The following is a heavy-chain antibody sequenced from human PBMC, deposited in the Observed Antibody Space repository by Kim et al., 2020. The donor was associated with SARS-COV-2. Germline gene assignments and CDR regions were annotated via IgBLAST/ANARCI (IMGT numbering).Heavy chain of an antibody. CDR1: GGSISSSSYY. D-gene: IGHD6-13*01. CDR3: ARHGGYSSSWYEFGYYYYGMDV. J-gene: IGHJ6*02. CDR2: IYYSGST. Sequence: SETLSLTCTVSGGSISSSSYYWGWIRQPPGKGLEWIGSIYYSGSTYYNPSLKSRVTISVDTSKNQFSLKLSSVTAADTAVYYCARHGGYSSSWYEFGYYYYGMDVWGQGTTVTVS. V-gene: IGHV4-39*01.